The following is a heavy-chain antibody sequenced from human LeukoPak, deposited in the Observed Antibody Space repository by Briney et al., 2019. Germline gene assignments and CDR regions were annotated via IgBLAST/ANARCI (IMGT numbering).Heavy chain of an antibody. Sequence: SETLSLTCTVSGGSVSSGSYYWSWIRQPPGKGLEWIGYIYYSGSTNYNPSLKSRVTISVDTSKNQFSLKLSSVTASDTAVYYCARGISSGWSRAVGYWGQGTLVTVSS. CDR2: IYYSGST. D-gene: IGHD6-19*01. J-gene: IGHJ4*02. CDR3: ARGISSGWSRAVGY. V-gene: IGHV4-61*01. CDR1: GGSVSSGSYY.